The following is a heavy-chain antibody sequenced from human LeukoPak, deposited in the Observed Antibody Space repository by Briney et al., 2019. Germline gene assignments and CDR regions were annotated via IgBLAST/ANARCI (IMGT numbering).Heavy chain of an antibody. CDR3: ARGGVGVTLISWSDY. Sequence: GGSLRLSCAASEFTFSDYYMSWIRQAPGKGLACVSYISSTSSTKYYADSVKGRFTISRDNARNSLYLQMDSLRAEDTAVYYCARGGVGVTLISWSDYWGQGTLVTVSS. CDR2: ISSTSSTK. J-gene: IGHJ4*02. CDR1: EFTFSDYY. V-gene: IGHV3-11*04. D-gene: IGHD1-26*01.